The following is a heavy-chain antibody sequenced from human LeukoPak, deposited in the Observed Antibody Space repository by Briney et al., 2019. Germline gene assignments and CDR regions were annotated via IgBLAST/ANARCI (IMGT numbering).Heavy chain of an antibody. CDR1: GGTFSSYA. CDR2: IIPIFGTA. Sequence: SVTVSCKASGGTFSSYAISWVRQAPGQGLEWMGGIIPIFGTANYSQKFQGRVTITADESTSTAYMELSSLRSEDTAVYYCARVTPMSTQAMATDYWGQGTLVTVSS. J-gene: IGHJ4*02. V-gene: IGHV1-69*01. CDR3: ARVTPMSTQAMATDY. D-gene: IGHD5-24*01.